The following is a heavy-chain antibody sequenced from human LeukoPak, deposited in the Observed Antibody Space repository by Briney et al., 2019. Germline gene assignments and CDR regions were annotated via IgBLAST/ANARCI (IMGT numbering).Heavy chain of an antibody. CDR1: GGSISSGGYY. CDR3: AREMRTVTTYNWFDP. D-gene: IGHD4-17*01. Sequence: SQTLSLTCTVSGGSISSGGYYWSWIRQHPGTGLEWIVYIYYSGSTYYNPSLKSRVTISVDTSKNQFSLKLTFVTAADTAVYYCAREMRTVTTYNWFDPWGQGTLVTVSS. J-gene: IGHJ5*02. CDR2: IYYSGST. V-gene: IGHV4-31*03.